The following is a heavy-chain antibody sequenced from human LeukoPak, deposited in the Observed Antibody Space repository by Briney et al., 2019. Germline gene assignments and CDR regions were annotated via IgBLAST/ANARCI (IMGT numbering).Heavy chain of an antibody. Sequence: GASLKISCKGSGYSFTSYWIGWVRQMPGKGLEWMGIIYPGDSDTRYSPSFQGQVTISANKSISTAYLQWSSLKASDTAMYYCARLRLSSSKGSGWFDPWGQGTLVTVSS. CDR1: GYSFTSYW. J-gene: IGHJ5*02. CDR2: IYPGDSDT. V-gene: IGHV5-51*01. D-gene: IGHD6-6*01. CDR3: ARLRLSSSKGSGWFDP.